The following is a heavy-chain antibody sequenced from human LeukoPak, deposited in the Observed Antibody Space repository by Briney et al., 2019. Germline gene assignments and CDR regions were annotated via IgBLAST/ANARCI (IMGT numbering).Heavy chain of an antibody. D-gene: IGHD3-3*01. Sequence: GGSLRLSCAASGFTFSSYSMNWVRQAPGKGLEWVSSISSSSSYIYYADSVKGRFTISRDNAKNSLYLQMNSLRAEDTAVYYCARGGRFLEWLSRLYYYYYMDVWGKGTTVTVSS. J-gene: IGHJ6*03. CDR3: ARGGRFLEWLSRLYYYYYMDV. CDR1: GFTFSSYS. CDR2: ISSSSSYI. V-gene: IGHV3-21*01.